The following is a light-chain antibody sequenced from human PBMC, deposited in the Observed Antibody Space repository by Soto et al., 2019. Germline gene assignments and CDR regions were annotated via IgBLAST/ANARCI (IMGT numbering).Light chain of an antibody. V-gene: IGKV1-5*03. CDR1: QSITSW. CDR2: KAS. J-gene: IGKJ1*01. Sequence: DIQMTQSPSTLSASVGDRVTITCRASQSITSWLDWYQQKPGKAPKLLIYKASSLESGVPSRFSGSGSGTEFTLTISSLQPDDFATYYCQQYKSYPQTFGHGPKVEIK. CDR3: QQYKSYPQT.